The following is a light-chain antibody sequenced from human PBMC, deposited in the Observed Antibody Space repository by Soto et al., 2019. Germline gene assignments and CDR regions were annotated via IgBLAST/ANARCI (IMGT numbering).Light chain of an antibody. Sequence: QSALTQPPSASGSPGQSVTISCTGTSSDVGGYNYVSWYQQHPGKAPKLMIYEVSKRPSGVPDRFSGSKSGNTASLTVSGLQAEDEADYYCSCLSTTSTHILFGNGTKFAVL. V-gene: IGLV2-8*01. CDR1: SSDVGGYNY. CDR2: EVS. CDR3: SCLSTTSTHIL. J-gene: IGLJ1*01.